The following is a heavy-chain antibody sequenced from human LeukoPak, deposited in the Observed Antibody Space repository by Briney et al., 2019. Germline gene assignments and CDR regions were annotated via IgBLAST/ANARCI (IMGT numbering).Heavy chain of an antibody. CDR2: TYYRSKWFN. J-gene: IGHJ4*02. CDR3: ARDPYSGSYQSKFVY. V-gene: IGHV6-1*01. CDR1: EDSVSSNTAS. Sequence: QTLSLTCAISEDSVSSNTASWNWIRQSPSRGLEWLGRTYYRSKWFNDYAVSVKSRITVNPDTSTNQFSLQLNSVTPEDTALYYCARDPYSGSYQSKFVYWGQGTLVTVSS. D-gene: IGHD1-26*01.